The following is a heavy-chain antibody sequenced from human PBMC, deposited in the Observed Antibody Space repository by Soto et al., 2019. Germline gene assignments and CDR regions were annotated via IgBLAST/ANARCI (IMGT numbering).Heavy chain of an antibody. D-gene: IGHD1-1*01. CDR1: GGSISSYY. J-gene: IGHJ6*02. Sequence: PSETLSLTCTVSGGSISSYYWSWIRQPPGKGLEWIGYIYYSGSTNYNPSLESRVTISVDTSKNQFSLKLSSVTAADTAVYYCARGPTTGGYYYGMDVWGQGTTVTVSS. V-gene: IGHV4-59*01. CDR2: IYYSGST. CDR3: ARGPTTGGYYYGMDV.